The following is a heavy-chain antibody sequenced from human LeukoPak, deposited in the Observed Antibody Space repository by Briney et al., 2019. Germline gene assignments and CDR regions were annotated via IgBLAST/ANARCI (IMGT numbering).Heavy chain of an antibody. J-gene: IGHJ5*02. CDR3: ARGRRYIVVVPANWFDP. CDR1: GFTFSSYA. V-gene: IGHV3-23*01. Sequence: GGSLRLSCAASGFTFSSYAMSWVRQAPGKGLEWVSAISGSGGSTYYADSVKGRFTISRDNAKNSLYLQMNSLRAEDTAVYYCARGRRYIVVVPANWFDPWGQGTLVTVSS. CDR2: ISGSGGST. D-gene: IGHD2-2*01.